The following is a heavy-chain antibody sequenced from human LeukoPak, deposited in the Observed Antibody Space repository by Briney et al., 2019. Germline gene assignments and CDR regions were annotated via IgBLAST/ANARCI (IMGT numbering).Heavy chain of an antibody. V-gene: IGHV1-46*01. D-gene: IGHD3-16*02. J-gene: IGHJ4*02. CDR3: ARDKEWGNYRYFDY. CDR1: GYTFTNSY. Sequence: ASVKVSCKASGYTFTNSYIHWVRQAPGQVLEWMGLINPDGGNTNYAQNFQGRVTMTTDSSTSTVYMELRSLRADDSAVYFCARDKEWGNYRYFDYWGQGTLVTVSS. CDR2: INPDGGNT.